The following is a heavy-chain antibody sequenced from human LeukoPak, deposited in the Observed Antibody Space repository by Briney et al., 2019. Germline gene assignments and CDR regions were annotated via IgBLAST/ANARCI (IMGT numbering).Heavy chain of an antibody. D-gene: IGHD6-19*01. CDR1: GDSISGSY. J-gene: IGHJ4*02. CDR3: ARFAAVADTPGSSGFDC. Sequence: SETLSLTCTVSGDSISGSYWSWIRQPPGKGLEWIGYISYIGGTNYNPSLKSRVTISLNTSKNQLSLRLSSVTAADTAVYYCARFAAVADTPGSSGFDCWGQGTLVTVSS. V-gene: IGHV4-59*01. CDR2: ISYIGGT.